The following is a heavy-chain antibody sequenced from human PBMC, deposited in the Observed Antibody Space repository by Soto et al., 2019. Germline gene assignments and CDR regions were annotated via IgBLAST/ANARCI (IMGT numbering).Heavy chain of an antibody. V-gene: IGHV3-33*01. CDR1: GFTFSSYG. CDR2: IWYDGSNK. Sequence: GGSLRLSCAASGFTFSSYGMHWVRQAPGKGLEWVAVIWYDGSNKYYADSVKGRFTISRDNSKNTLYLQMNSLRAEDTAVYYCARDRGGPYYYGMDVWGQGTTVTVSS. CDR3: ARDRGGPYYYGMDV. D-gene: IGHD3-10*01. J-gene: IGHJ6*02.